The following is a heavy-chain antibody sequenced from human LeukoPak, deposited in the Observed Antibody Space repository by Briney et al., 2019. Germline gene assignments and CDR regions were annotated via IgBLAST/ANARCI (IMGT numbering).Heavy chain of an antibody. CDR1: GESLSGYY. V-gene: IGHV4-34*01. CDR3: ARGGGYCSSSSCYLDY. D-gene: IGHD2-2*01. CDR2: INHSGNT. J-gene: IGHJ4*02. Sequence: PSETLSLTCAVYGESLSGYYWTWIRQPPGKGLEWIGEINHSGNTNYNPSLKSRVTISVDTSKYQFSLKLSSVTAADTAMYYCARGGGYCSSSSCYLDYWGQGTLVTVSS.